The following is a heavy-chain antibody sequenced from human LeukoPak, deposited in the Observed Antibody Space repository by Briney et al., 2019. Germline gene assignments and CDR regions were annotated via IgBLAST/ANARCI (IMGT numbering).Heavy chain of an antibody. V-gene: IGHV4-59*11. CDR1: GGSISSHY. D-gene: IGHD3-10*01. CDR3: ARADSANYYDSGNYFNYYYMDV. CDR2: IYYTGNT. Sequence: SETLSFTCTVSGGSISSHYWTWIWQPPGKGLEFIGYIYYTGNTNYNPSLRSRVTISLDTSKNQISLQLSSVTAADSAVYYCARADSANYYDSGNYFNYYYMDVWGKGTTVTVSS. J-gene: IGHJ6*03.